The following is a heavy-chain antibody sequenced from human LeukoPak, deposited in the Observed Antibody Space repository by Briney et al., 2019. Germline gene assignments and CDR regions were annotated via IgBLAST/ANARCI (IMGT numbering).Heavy chain of an antibody. CDR2: IRYDGSNK. Sequence: GGSLRLSCAASGFTFSSYGMHWVRQAPGKGLEWVAFIRYDGSNKYYADSVKGRFTISRDNAKNSLYLQMNSLRAEDTAVYYCARDGRYSGAFDIWGQGTMVTVSS. CDR1: GFTFSSYG. D-gene: IGHD6-13*01. CDR3: ARDGRYSGAFDI. J-gene: IGHJ3*02. V-gene: IGHV3-30*02.